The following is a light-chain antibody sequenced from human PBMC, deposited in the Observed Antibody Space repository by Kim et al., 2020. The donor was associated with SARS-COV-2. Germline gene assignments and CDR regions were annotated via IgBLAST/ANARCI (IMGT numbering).Light chain of an antibody. J-gene: IGLJ1*01. Sequence: QSALTQPASVSGSPGQSITISCTGTSSDVGGYNHVSWYQQHPGKAPKIMIYDVSKRPSGVSNRFSGSKSGNTASLTISGLQAEDEADYYCSSYTSSSNYVFGGGTKVTVL. CDR1: SSDVGGYNH. CDR3: SSYTSSSNYV. CDR2: DVS. V-gene: IGLV2-14*01.